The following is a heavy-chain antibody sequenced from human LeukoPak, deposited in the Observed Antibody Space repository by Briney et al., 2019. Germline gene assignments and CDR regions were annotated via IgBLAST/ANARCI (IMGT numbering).Heavy chain of an antibody. CDR3: ARDLPYSSSSGVWFDP. CDR1: GGSISSYY. Sequence: SETLSLTCTVSGGSISSYYWSWIRQPPGKGLEWIGYIYYSGSTNYNPSLKSRVTISVGTSKNQFSLKLSSETAADTAVYYCARDLPYSSSSGVWFDPWGQGTLVTVSS. CDR2: IYYSGST. D-gene: IGHD6-6*01. V-gene: IGHV4-59*12. J-gene: IGHJ5*02.